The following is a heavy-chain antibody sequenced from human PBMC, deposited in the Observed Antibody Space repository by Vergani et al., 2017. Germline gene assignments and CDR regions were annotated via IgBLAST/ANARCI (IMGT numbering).Heavy chain of an antibody. Sequence: QVQLQESGPGLVKPSETLSLTCTVSGGSISSHYWSWIRQPPGKGLEWIGYIYYSGSTNYNPSLKSRVTISVDTSKNQFSLRLSSVTAADTAVYYFARIRYFDWLLPRPYFDYWGQGTLVTVSS. CDR3: ARIRYFDWLLPRPYFDY. CDR1: GGSISSHY. J-gene: IGHJ4*02. V-gene: IGHV4-59*11. D-gene: IGHD3-9*01. CDR2: IYYSGST.